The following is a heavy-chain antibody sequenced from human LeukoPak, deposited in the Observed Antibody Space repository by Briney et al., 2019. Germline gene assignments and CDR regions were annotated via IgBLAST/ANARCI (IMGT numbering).Heavy chain of an antibody. D-gene: IGHD3-10*01. CDR1: GFTFSSYA. V-gene: IGHV3-23*01. CDR2: TSGSGGST. J-gene: IGHJ4*02. Sequence: PGGSLRLSCAASGFTFSSYAMSWVRQAPGKGLEWVSATSGSGGSTYYADSVKGRFTISRDNSKNTLYLQMNSLRAEDTAVYYCAKGAYYGSGSYHDYWGRGTLVTVSS. CDR3: AKGAYYGSGSYHDY.